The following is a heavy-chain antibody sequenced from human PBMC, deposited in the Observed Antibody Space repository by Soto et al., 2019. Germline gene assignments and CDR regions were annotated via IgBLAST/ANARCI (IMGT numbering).Heavy chain of an antibody. Sequence: GESLKISCKGSGYSFTSYWIGWVRQMPGEGLEWMGIIYPGDSDTRYSPSFQGQVTISADKSISTAYLQWSSLKASDTAMYYCARLEESTAARGLGYNWFDPWGQGTLVTVSS. CDR3: ARLEESTAARGLGYNWFDP. D-gene: IGHD6-6*01. J-gene: IGHJ5*02. CDR2: IYPGDSDT. CDR1: GYSFTSYW. V-gene: IGHV5-51*01.